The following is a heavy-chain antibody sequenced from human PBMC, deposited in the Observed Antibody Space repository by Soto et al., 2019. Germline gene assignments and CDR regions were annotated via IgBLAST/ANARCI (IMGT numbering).Heavy chain of an antibody. J-gene: IGHJ5*02. V-gene: IGHV3-11*06. D-gene: IGHD2-2*01. CDR3: VRCSSTSCWGEFDP. CDR1: GFTFSDYY. CDR2: ISSSSSYT. Sequence: GGSLRLSCAASGFTFSDYYMSWIRQAPGKGLEWVSYISSSSSYTNYADSVKGRFTISRDNAKNSLNLQMNSLRAEDTAVYYCVRCSSTSCWGEFDPWGQGTLVIVSS.